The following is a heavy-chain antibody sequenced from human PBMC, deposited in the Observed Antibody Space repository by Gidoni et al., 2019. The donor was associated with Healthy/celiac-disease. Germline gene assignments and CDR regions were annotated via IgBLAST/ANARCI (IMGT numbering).Heavy chain of an antibody. CDR2: IRSKANSYAT. J-gene: IGHJ4*02. Sequence: EVQLVESGGGLVQPGGSLKLSCAASRFHFSGSAMHWVRQASGKGLEWVGRIRSKANSYATAYAASVKGRFTISRDDSKNTAYLQMNSLKTEDTAVYYCTSRYCSSTSCYPDLDYWGQGTLVTVSS. CDR1: RFHFSGSA. D-gene: IGHD2-2*01. CDR3: TSRYCSSTSCYPDLDY. V-gene: IGHV3-73*02.